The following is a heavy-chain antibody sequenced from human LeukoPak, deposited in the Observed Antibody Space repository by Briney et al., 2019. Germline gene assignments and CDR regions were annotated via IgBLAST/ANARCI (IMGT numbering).Heavy chain of an antibody. J-gene: IGHJ3*02. V-gene: IGHV4-30-2*01. Sequence: PSQTLSLTCAVSGGSISSGGYSWSWIRQPPGKGLEWIGYIYHSGSTNYNPSLKSRVTISVDTSKTHSSLKLSSVTAAATAVYYCARASGYQLLSAAFDIWGQGTMVTVSS. D-gene: IGHD2-2*01. CDR2: IYHSGST. CDR1: GGSISSGGYS. CDR3: ARASGYQLLSAAFDI.